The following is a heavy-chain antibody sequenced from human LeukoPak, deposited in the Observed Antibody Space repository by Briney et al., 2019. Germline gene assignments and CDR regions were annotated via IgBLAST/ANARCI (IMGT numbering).Heavy chain of an antibody. D-gene: IGHD2-21*01. CDR1: GFTFTSYV. V-gene: IGHV3-48*02. CDR2: IGTRGTTM. CDR3: ARGRGSS. Sequence: GGSLRLSCAASGFTFTSYVMNWVRQPPGKGLEWISYIGTRGTTMYYADSVKGRFTISRYNAKNSLYLQMNSLRDEDTAIYYCARGRGSSWGQGTLGTDSS. J-gene: IGHJ5*02.